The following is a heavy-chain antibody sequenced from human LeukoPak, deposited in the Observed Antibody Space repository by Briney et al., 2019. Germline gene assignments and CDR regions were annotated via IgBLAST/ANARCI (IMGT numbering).Heavy chain of an antibody. CDR3: ARGLGSSGIYYFDY. Sequence: WGSLRLSCAASGFTFDDYGMSWVRQVPGKGLEWVSGINWNGGSTGYADSVKGRFTISRDNAKNSLYLQMNSLRAEDTAVYYCARGLGSSGIYYFDYWGQGTLVTVSS. CDR2: INWNGGST. CDR1: GFTFDDYG. D-gene: IGHD3-22*01. J-gene: IGHJ4*02. V-gene: IGHV3-20*04.